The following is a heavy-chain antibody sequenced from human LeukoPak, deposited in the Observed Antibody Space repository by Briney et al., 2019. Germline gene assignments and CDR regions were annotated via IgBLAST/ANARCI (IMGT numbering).Heavy chain of an antibody. CDR3: AKSPKAGFLFNS. CDR2: IYGGVNT. J-gene: IGHJ4*02. V-gene: IGHV3-66*01. CDR1: GFTVSSNY. D-gene: IGHD6-13*01. Sequence: GGSLRLSCAASGFTVSSNYMTWVRQAPGKGLEWVSVIYGGVNTVYADSVQGRFTISRDNSKNTLYLQMSSLRAEDTAVYYCAKSPKAGFLFNSWGKGTRAPVSS.